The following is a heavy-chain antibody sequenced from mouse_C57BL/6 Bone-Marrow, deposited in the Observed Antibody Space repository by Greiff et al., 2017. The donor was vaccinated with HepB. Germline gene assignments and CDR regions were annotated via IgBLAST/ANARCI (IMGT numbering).Heavy chain of an antibody. CDR1: GYTFTDYN. D-gene: IGHD2-1*01. V-gene: IGHV1-22*01. Sequence: VQLQQSGPELVKPGASVKMSCKASGYTFTDYNMHWVKQSHGKSLEWIGYINPNNGGTSYNQKFKGKATLTVNKSSSTAYMELRSLTPEDSAVYYCARGPIYYGNSYFDYWGQGTTLTVSS. J-gene: IGHJ2*01. CDR2: INPNNGGT. CDR3: ARGPIYYGNSYFDY.